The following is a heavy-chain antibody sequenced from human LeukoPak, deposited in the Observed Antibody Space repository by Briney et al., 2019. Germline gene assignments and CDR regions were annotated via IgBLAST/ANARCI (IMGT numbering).Heavy chain of an antibody. V-gene: IGHV1-18*01. D-gene: IGHD2-15*01. J-gene: IGHJ6*02. CDR3: ARDGVVVVAAAYYYGMDV. CDR2: ISAYNGNT. Sequence: GASVKVSCKASGYTFTSYGISWVRQAPGQGLEWMGWISAYNGNTSYAQKLQGRVTMTTDTSTSTAYMELRSLRSDDTAVYYCARDGVVVVAAAYYYGMDVWGQGTTVTVSS. CDR1: GYTFTSYG.